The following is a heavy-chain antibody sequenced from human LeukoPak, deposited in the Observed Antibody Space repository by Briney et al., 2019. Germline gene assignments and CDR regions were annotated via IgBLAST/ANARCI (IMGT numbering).Heavy chain of an antibody. D-gene: IGHD5-24*01. V-gene: IGHV1-46*01. CDR3: ARDLVPSQTRRDGYNFDY. CDR1: GYTFTSYY. CDR2: INPSGGST. Sequence: ASVKVSCKASGYTFTSYYMHWVRQAPGQGLEWMGIINPSGGSTSYAQKFQGRVTMTRDTSTSTVHMELSSLRSEDTAVYYCARDLVPSQTRRDGYNFDYWGQGTLVTVSS. J-gene: IGHJ4*02.